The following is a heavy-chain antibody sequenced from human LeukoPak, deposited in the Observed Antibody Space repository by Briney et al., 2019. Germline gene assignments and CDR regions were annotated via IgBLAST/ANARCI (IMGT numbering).Heavy chain of an antibody. D-gene: IGHD3-22*01. V-gene: IGHV3-66*01. Sequence: GGSLRLSCAASGFTVSRNYMSWVRQAPGKGLEWVSVIYSGGRTYYADSVKGRFTISRDNSKNTLYFQMNSLRAEDTAVYYCAKVSRPSSGYYYFDYWGQGTLVTVSS. J-gene: IGHJ4*02. CDR1: GFTVSRNY. CDR2: IYSGGRT. CDR3: AKVSRPSSGYYYFDY.